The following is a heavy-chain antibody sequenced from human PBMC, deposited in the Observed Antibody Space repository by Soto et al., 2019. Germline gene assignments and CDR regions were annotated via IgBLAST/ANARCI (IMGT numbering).Heavy chain of an antibody. J-gene: IGHJ4*02. V-gene: IGHV3-30*18. Sequence: QVQLVESGGGVVQPGRSLRLSCAASGFTFSSYGMHWVRQAPGKGLEWVAVISYDGSNKYYADSVKGRFTISRDNSKNTLYRQMNSLRAEDTAVYYCAKGRARPRLYSEFDYWGQGTLVTVSS. CDR1: GFTFSSYG. CDR2: ISYDGSNK. D-gene: IGHD3-10*02. CDR3: AKGRARPRLYSEFDY.